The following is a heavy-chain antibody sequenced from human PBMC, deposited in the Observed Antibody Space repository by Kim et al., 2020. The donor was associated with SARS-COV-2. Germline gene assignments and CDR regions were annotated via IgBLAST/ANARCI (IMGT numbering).Heavy chain of an antibody. CDR3: AKLGITMIVVVSNFDY. J-gene: IGHJ4*02. Sequence: SVKGRFTISRDNSKNTLYLQMNSLRAEDTAVYYCAKLGITMIVVVSNFDYWGQGTLVTVSS. D-gene: IGHD3-22*01. V-gene: IGHV3-23*01.